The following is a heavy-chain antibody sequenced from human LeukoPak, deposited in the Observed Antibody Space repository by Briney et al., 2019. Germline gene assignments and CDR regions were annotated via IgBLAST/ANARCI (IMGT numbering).Heavy chain of an antibody. CDR2: IRGKANSYAT. V-gene: IGHV3-73*01. Sequence: GGSLRLSCAVSGFTFSGSAMHWVRQASGKGLEWIGRIRGKANSYATAYAASLKGRFTISRDDSQNTAYLQMNSLKTEDTAVYYCTTVAGNYYYYGMDVWGQGTTVTVSS. CDR3: TTVAGNYYYYGMDV. J-gene: IGHJ6*02. D-gene: IGHD6-19*01. CDR1: GFTFSGSA.